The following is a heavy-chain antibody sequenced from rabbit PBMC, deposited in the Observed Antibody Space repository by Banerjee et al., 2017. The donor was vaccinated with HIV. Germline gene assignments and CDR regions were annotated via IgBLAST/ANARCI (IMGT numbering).Heavy chain of an antibody. V-gene: IGHV1S45*01. D-gene: IGHD8-1*01. Sequence: QEQLEESGGDLVKPEGSLTLTCTASGFSFSSSYWICWVRQAPGKGLEWIACIYAGSSGSTYYASWAKGRFTISKTSSTTVTLQMTSLTAADTATYFCARADSSDYIFNLWGQGTLVTVS. J-gene: IGHJ4*01. CDR2: IYAGSSGST. CDR3: ARADSSDYIFNL. CDR1: GFSFSSSYW.